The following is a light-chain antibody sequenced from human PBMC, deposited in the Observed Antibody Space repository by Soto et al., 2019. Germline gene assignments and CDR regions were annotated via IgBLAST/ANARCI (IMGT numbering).Light chain of an antibody. CDR2: EVN. CDR1: SSDVGGYNY. J-gene: IGLJ1*01. CDR3: SSYVGTKSYV. Sequence: QSVLTQPPCASGSPGQSVSLSCTGTSSDVGGYNYVSWYQQYPGKAPQLVIYEVNKRPSGVPDRFSGSKSGNTASLTVFGLQAEDEADYYCSSYVGTKSYVFGTGTKVTVL. V-gene: IGLV2-8*01.